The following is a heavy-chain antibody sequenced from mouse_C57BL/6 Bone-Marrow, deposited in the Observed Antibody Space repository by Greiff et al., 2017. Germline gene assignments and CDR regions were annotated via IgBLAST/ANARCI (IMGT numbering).Heavy chain of an antibody. V-gene: IGHV1-55*01. D-gene: IGHD2-3*01. J-gene: IGHJ1*03. Sequence: QVQLQQPGAELVKPGASVKMSCKASGYTFTSYWITWVKQRPGQGLEWIGEIYPRSGNTYYNEKFKGKATLTADKSSSTAYMELRSLTSEDSAVYFCAKILDGYYGYFDVWGTGTTVTVSS. CDR3: AKILDGYYGYFDV. CDR2: IYPRSGNT. CDR1: GYTFTSYW.